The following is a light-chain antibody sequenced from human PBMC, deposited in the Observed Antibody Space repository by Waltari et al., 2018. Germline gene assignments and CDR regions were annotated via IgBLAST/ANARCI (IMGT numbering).Light chain of an antibody. Sequence: AIQMTQSPSSLSASAGDRVTITCRASEGVRSEFAWYQQKPGKVPKLLIYGASSLQSGVPSRFSGSGSGTDFTLTISSLQPEDFATYYCLQDYGYPLTFGGGTKVEVK. CDR2: GAS. V-gene: IGKV1-6*01. CDR3: LQDYGYPLT. CDR1: EGVRSE. J-gene: IGKJ4*01.